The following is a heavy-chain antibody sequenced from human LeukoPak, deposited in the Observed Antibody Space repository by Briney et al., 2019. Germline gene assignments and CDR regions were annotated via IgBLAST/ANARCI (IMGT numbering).Heavy chain of an antibody. Sequence: SVKVSCKASGGTFSSYAISWVRQAPGQGLEWMGGIIPIFGTANYAQKFQGRVTITADKSTSTAYMELSSLRSEDTAVYYCAKGSDPFRRFGEFNVKLPRPIRHYYFDSWGQGTLVTVSS. V-gene: IGHV1-69*06. CDR3: AKGSDPFRRFGEFNVKLPRPIRHYYFDS. CDR1: GGTFSSYA. J-gene: IGHJ4*02. D-gene: IGHD3-10*01. CDR2: IIPIFGTA.